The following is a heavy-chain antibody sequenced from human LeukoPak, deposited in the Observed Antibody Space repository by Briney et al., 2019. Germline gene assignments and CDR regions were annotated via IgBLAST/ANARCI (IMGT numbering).Heavy chain of an antibody. J-gene: IGHJ4*02. CDR2: ISGSGGGT. Sequence: GGSLRLSCAASGFTFSSYAMSWVRQAPEKGLEWVSTISGSGGGTYYADSVKGRFTISRDDSKNTLYLQMNSLRAEDTALYYCARVWELSFDYWGQGTLVTVSS. CDR1: GFTFSSYA. V-gene: IGHV3-23*01. CDR3: ARVWELSFDY. D-gene: IGHD1-26*01.